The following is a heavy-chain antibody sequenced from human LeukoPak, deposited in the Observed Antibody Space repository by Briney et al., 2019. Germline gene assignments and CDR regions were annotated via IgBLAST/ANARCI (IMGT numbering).Heavy chain of an antibody. Sequence: PSETLSLTCSVSGYSINSGYYWGWIRQPPGKGLEWIGSVYQSGTTYYNPSLKSRVTILVDTSKNQFSLKLSSVTAADTAVYYCARGVTYYYDSSGYWNGPYNWFDPWGQGTLVTVSS. CDR1: GYSINSGYY. D-gene: IGHD3-22*01. J-gene: IGHJ5*02. CDR2: VYQSGTT. V-gene: IGHV4-38-2*02. CDR3: ARGVTYYYDSSGYWNGPYNWFDP.